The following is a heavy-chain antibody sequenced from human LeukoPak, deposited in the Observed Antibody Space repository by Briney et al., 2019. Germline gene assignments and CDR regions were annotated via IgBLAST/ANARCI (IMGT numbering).Heavy chain of an antibody. CDR1: GGSISSYY. V-gene: IGHV4-59*01. CDR3: ARVLGWQSGWPYYFDY. J-gene: IGHJ4*02. Sequence: SETLSLTCTVSGGSISSYYWSWIRQPPGKGLGWIGYIYYSGSTNYNPSLKSRVTISVDTSKNQFSLKLSSVTAADTAVYYCARVLGWQSGWPYYFDYWGQGTLVTVSS. D-gene: IGHD6-19*01. CDR2: IYYSGST.